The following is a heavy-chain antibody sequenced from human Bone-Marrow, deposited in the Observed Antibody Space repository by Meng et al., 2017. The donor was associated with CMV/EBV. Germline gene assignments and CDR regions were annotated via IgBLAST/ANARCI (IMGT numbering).Heavy chain of an antibody. CDR2: ISSSGSTI. CDR3: ARVRVTYYEFWSGAFGMDV. Sequence: GGSLRLSCAASGFTFSDYYMSWIRQAPGKGLEWVSYISSSGSTIYYADSVKGRFTISRDNAKNSLYLQMNSLRAEDTAVYYCARVRVTYYEFWSGAFGMDVWGQGTTVTVSS. D-gene: IGHD3-3*01. V-gene: IGHV3-11*04. CDR1: GFTFSDYY. J-gene: IGHJ6*02.